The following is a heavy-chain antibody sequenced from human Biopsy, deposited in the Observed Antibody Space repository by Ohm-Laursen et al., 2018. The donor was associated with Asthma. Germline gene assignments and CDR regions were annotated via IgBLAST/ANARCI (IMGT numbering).Heavy chain of an antibody. CDR3: ARDQGDSKFDY. Sequence: GTLSLTCTFSGGSINSDYWSWIRQPPGKGLEWIGLSSYSGFRKYNPSLKSRVTISVDTSKNQLSLNLTPVIAADTAVYYCARDQGDSKFDYWGQGILVTVSS. D-gene: IGHD3-16*01. J-gene: IGHJ4*02. CDR1: GGSINSDY. V-gene: IGHV4-59*01. CDR2: SSYSGFR.